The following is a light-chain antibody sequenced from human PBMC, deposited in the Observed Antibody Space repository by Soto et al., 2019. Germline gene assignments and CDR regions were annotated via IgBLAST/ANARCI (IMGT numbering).Light chain of an antibody. Sequence: DIQMTQSPSSLSASVGDRVTITCRASQSISSFLNWYQQKPGKAPKVLIFGVSSLGSGVPSRFSGGGYETDFTLTITTLQPEDVATYYCQQSYTTPRTFGQGTKVDIK. CDR2: GVS. CDR3: QQSYTTPRT. CDR1: QSISSF. J-gene: IGKJ1*01. V-gene: IGKV1-39*01.